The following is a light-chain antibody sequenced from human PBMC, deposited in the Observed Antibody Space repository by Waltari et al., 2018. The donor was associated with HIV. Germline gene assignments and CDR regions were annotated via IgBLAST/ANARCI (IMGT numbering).Light chain of an antibody. CDR2: ADS. Sequence: SYVLTQPPSVSVAPGPTARITCGGNNIGSNTVHWYQQRPGQAPVLAVHADSDRPSGIPERCSGSNSGNTATRTISRVEAGDEADYYCQVWDSRSDHPVLGGGTRLTVL. V-gene: IGLV3-21*02. J-gene: IGLJ3*02. CDR1: NIGSNT. CDR3: QVWDSRSDHPV.